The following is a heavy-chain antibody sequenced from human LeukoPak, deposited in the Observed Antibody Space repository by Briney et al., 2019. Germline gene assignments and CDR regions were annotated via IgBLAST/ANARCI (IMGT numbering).Heavy chain of an antibody. D-gene: IGHD5-18*01. CDR2: LYHSGST. V-gene: IGHV4-30-2*01. J-gene: IGHJ4*02. Sequence: SETLSLTCTVSGGSISSGGYSWSWIRQPPGKGLEWIGYLYHSGSTSYNPSLKSRVTISVDRSRNQLSLKPSSVTAADTAVYYCARDRGGYTYSHDYWGQGTLVTVSS. CDR1: GGSISSGGYS. CDR3: ARDRGGYTYSHDY.